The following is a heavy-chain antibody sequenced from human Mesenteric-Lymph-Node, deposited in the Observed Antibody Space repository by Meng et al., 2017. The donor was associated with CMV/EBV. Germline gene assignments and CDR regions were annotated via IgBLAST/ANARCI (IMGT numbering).Heavy chain of an antibody. Sequence: ASVKVSCKASGYTFTGYYMHWVRQAPGQGLEWMGWINPNSGGTNYAQKFQGRVTMTRDTSISTAYMELSRLRSDDTAVYYCAARTVPTYDFCVDYWGQGTLVTVSS. D-gene: IGHD3-3*01. CDR2: INPNSGGT. V-gene: IGHV1-2*02. J-gene: IGHJ4*02. CDR3: AARTVPTYDFCVDY. CDR1: GYTFTGYY.